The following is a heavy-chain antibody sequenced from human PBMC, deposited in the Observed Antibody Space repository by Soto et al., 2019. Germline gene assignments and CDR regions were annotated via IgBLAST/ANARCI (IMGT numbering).Heavy chain of an antibody. J-gene: IGHJ4*02. CDR2: ISDSGVST. V-gene: IGHV3-23*01. CDR1: GFTVFSYA. D-gene: IGHD1-26*01. CDR3: AKGKKWELPLDY. Sequence: HPGGSLRLSCAASGFTVFSYAMTWVRQAPGKGLEWVSAISDSGVSTYYADSVKGRFTISRDTSKNTLYLQMNSLRAEDTAVYYCAKGKKWELPLDYCGQGTQVTVSS.